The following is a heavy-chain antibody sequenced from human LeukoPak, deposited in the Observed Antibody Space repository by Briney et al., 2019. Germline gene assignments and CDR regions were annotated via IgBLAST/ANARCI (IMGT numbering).Heavy chain of an antibody. Sequence: ASVKVSCKASGGTFSRYAISWVRQAPGQGLEWMGGIIPIFGTANYAQKFQGRVTITADESTSTAYMELSSLRSEDMAVYYCARGNLPYYYYYYMDVWGKGTTVTVSS. CDR1: GGTFSRYA. CDR2: IIPIFGTA. CDR3: ARGNLPYYYYYYMDV. J-gene: IGHJ6*03. V-gene: IGHV1-69*13.